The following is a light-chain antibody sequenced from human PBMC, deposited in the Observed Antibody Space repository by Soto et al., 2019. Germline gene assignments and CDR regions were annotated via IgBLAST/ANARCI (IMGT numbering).Light chain of an antibody. CDR1: RSNIGAGFD. CDR2: SHT. CDR3: QSYDSSLSASVV. Sequence: QSVLTQPPLVSGAPGQRVTISCTGSRSNIGAGFDVHWYQQLPGAAPKLLIYSHTYRPSGVPDRFSSSWSGTSASLTITGLQAEDEADYYCQSYDSSLSASVVFGGGTKLTVL. J-gene: IGLJ2*01. V-gene: IGLV1-40*01.